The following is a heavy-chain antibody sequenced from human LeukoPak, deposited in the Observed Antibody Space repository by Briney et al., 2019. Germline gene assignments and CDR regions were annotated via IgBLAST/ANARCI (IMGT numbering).Heavy chain of an antibody. J-gene: IGHJ6*03. CDR3: AKSRNFYYYFMEV. V-gene: IGHV3-23*01. Sequence: PGGSLRLSCAASGFTFSSYSMNWVRQAPGKGLEWVSGISGSGGSTYYGDSVKGRFTISRDNSKNTLDLQMNSLRAEGTALYYCAKSRNFYYYFMEVWGRGTKVTISS. CDR2: ISGSGGST. CDR1: GFTFSSYS.